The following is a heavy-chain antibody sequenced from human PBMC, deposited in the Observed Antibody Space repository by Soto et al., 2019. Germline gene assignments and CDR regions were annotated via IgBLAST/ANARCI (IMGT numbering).Heavy chain of an antibody. CDR2: NSRSGTTK. CDR1: GFNFSDYY. D-gene: IGHD2-2*01. V-gene: IGHV3-11*01. Sequence: GGSLRLSCAASGFNFSDYYMSWIRQAPGKGLEWVSYNSRSGTTKYYADSVKGRFTISRDNAKNSLYLQMNSLRAEDTAVYYCAGGRYIVLVTAVNGVDVWGQGTTVTVSS. CDR3: AGGRYIVLVTAVNGVDV. J-gene: IGHJ6*02.